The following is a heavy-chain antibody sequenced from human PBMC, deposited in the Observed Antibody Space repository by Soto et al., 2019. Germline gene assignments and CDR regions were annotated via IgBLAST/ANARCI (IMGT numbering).Heavy chain of an antibody. D-gene: IGHD1-26*01. Sequence: QVQLVQSGAEVKKPGSSVKVSCKASGGTFSSYAISWVRQAPGQGLEWMGGIIPIFGTANYAQKFQGRVTITADESTSTAYMELSSRGSEDTAVYYCARGPYSIGGATTTGAFDIWGQGTMVTVSS. V-gene: IGHV1-69*01. CDR3: ARGPYSIGGATTTGAFDI. CDR1: GGTFSSYA. CDR2: IIPIFGTA. J-gene: IGHJ3*02.